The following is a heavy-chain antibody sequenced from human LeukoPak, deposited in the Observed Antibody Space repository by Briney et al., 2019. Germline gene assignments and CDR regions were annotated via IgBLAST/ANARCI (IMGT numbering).Heavy chain of an antibody. J-gene: IGHJ4*02. CDR1: GYTFTSYY. D-gene: IGHD2-21*02. V-gene: IGHV1-46*01. CDR2: INPSGGST. CDR3: VRAGSDYCGGDCPKFDY. Sequence: GASVKVSCKASGYTFTSYYMHWVRQAPGQGLEWMGIINPSGGSTSYAQKFQGRVTMTRDTSTSTVYMDLSSLRSEDTAVYYCVRAGSDYCGGDCPKFDYWGQGTLVTVSS.